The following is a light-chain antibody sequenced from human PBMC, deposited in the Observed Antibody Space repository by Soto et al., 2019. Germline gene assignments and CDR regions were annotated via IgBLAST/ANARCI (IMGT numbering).Light chain of an antibody. V-gene: IGKV3-11*01. CDR2: DAS. Sequence: GERATLSCRASQSVSSYLAWYQQKPGQAPRLLIYDASNRATGIPARFSGSGSGTDFTLTISSLEPEDFAVYYCQQRSNWLLTFGQGTRLEIK. CDR1: QSVSSY. CDR3: QQRSNWLLT. J-gene: IGKJ5*01.